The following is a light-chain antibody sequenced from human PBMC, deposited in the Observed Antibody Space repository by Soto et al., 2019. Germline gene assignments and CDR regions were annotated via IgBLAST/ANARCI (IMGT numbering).Light chain of an antibody. CDR3: QQFGTSPYT. CDR2: GAS. J-gene: IGKJ2*01. CDR1: QSVGSSY. V-gene: IGKV3-20*01. Sequence: EIVLTQSPGTLSLSPGERATLSCRASQSVGSSYLAWYQQKPGQAPRLLIYGASSRATGIPERFSGSGSGTDFTLTISRLEPEDFAVYYCQQFGTSPYTFGQGTKLEIK.